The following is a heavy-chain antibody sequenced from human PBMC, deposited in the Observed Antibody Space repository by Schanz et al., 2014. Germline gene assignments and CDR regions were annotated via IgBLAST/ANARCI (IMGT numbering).Heavy chain of an antibody. CDR2: IRYDGRNK. CDR3: AKVAPAATYLDS. CDR1: GLTFSDYY. Sequence: QVQLVDSGGGLVKPGGSLRLSCAASGLTFSDYYMSWIRQAPGKGLEWVAVIRYDGRNKNFVESVKGRFTISRDNAKNSLFLQMNSLSAEDTAVYYCAKVAPAATYLDSWGLGTLVTVSS. V-gene: IGHV3-11*01. J-gene: IGHJ4*02. D-gene: IGHD2-2*01.